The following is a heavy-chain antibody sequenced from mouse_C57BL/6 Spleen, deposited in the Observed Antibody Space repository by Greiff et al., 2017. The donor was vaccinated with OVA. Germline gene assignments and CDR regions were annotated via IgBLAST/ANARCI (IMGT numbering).Heavy chain of an antibody. CDR2: IDPSDSAT. CDR1: GYTFTSYW. Sequence: VQLQQPGAELVRPGSSVKLSCKASGYTFTSYWMHWVKQRPIQGLEWIGNIDPSDSATHYNQKFKDKATLTVDKSSSTAYMQLSSLTSEDSAVYYCARKGMDYWGQGTSVTVSS. CDR3: ARKGMDY. V-gene: IGHV1-52*01. J-gene: IGHJ4*01.